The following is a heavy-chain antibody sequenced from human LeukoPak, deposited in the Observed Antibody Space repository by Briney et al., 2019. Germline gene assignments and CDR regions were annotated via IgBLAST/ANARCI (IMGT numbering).Heavy chain of an antibody. CDR2: ISYDGSNK. CDR3: ARADSGSHPAEVDY. D-gene: IGHD1-26*01. CDR1: GFTFSSYA. J-gene: IGHJ4*02. V-gene: IGHV3-30-3*01. Sequence: PGGSLRLSCAASGFTFSSYAMLWVRQAPGKGLEWVAVISYDGSNKYYADSVKGRFTISRDNSKNTLYLQMNSLRAEDTAVYYCARADSGSHPAEVDYWGQGTLVTVSS.